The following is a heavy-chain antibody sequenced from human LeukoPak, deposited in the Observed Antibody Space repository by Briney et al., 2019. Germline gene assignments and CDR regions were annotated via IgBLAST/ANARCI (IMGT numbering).Heavy chain of an antibody. CDR1: GGSISSSDYY. V-gene: IGHV4-39*01. CDR3: ARHFRQVAESDY. J-gene: IGHJ4*02. CDR2: IYYSGKK. D-gene: IGHD5-12*01. Sequence: SETLSLTCTVSGGSISSSDYYWGWIRQPPGKGLEWIATIYYSGKKYYSPSLKSRVTISADTSKNQISLNLISVTATDTGVYYCARHFRQVAESDYWGRGTLVTVSS.